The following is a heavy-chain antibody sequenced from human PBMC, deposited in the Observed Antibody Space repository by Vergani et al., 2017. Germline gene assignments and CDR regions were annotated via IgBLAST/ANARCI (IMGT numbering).Heavy chain of an antibody. V-gene: IGHV4-39*07. J-gene: IGHJ2*01. D-gene: IGHD5-24*01. Sequence: QLQLQESGPGLVKPSETLSLTCTVSGGSISSSSYYWGWIRQPPGKGLEWIGSIYYSGSTYYNPSLKSRVTISVDTSKNQFSLKLSSVTAADTAVYYCARERRDGYNIFWYFDLWGRGTLVTVSS. CDR3: ARERRDGYNIFWYFDL. CDR2: IYYSGST. CDR1: GGSISSSSYY.